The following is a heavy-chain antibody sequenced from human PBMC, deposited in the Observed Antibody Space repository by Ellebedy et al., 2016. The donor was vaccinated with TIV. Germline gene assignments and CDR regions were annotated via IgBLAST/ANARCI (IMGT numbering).Heavy chain of an antibody. CDR3: TSGWDY. V-gene: IGHV1-8*01. CDR2: MNLDSGDT. J-gene: IGHJ4*02. Sequence: ASVKVSCXASGYIFTGDEINWIRQAGGQGLEWMGWMNLDSGDTGFAEKFRDRLIMTRDTSISMAYMELASLTSEDSAVYYCTSGWDYWGQGTLVTVSS. CDR1: GYIFTGDE.